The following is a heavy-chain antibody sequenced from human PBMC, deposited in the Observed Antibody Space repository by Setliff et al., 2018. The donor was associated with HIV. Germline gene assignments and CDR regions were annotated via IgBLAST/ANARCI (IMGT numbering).Heavy chain of an antibody. Sequence: SQTLCLPCALYGGSFSSYFWSRIRHTPGKGLEWIREINHSGSTNYNPSLKSRVTISVDTSKNQFSLKLSSVTAADTAVYYCARERSLITVRRNFDSWGQGTLVTVSS. CDR3: ARERSLITVRRNFDS. CDR2: INHSGST. CDR1: GGSFSSYF. D-gene: IGHD1-1*01. J-gene: IGHJ4*02. V-gene: IGHV4-34*01.